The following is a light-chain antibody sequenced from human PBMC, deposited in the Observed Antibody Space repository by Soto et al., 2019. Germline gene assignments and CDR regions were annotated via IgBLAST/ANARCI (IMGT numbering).Light chain of an antibody. CDR1: QSISSF. V-gene: IGKV1-39*01. Sequence: DIQMTQSPSSLSASLGDRVTITCRASQSISSFLNWYQQKPGKAPKVLIYAASRLESGVPSRFSGSGSGTDFTLTISSLKHEDYATYYCQQANSFPWTFGQGTKVDIK. CDR3: QQANSFPWT. CDR2: AAS. J-gene: IGKJ1*01.